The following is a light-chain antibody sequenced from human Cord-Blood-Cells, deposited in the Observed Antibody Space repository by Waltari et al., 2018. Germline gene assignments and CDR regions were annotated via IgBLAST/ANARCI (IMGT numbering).Light chain of an antibody. CDR1: SSDVGGYNY. V-gene: IGLV2-8*01. J-gene: IGLJ2*01. CDR3: SSYAGSNNLV. Sequence: QSALTQPPSASGSPGQSVTISCTGTSSDVGGYNYLSWYQQHPAKAPKLMIYEVSKRPSGVPDRFSGSKSGNTASLTVSGLQAEDEADYYCSSYAGSNNLVFGGGTKLTVL. CDR2: EVS.